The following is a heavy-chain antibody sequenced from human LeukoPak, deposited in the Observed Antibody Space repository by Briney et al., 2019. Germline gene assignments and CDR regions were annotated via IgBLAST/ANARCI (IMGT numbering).Heavy chain of an antibody. CDR1: GGSTSSSSYY. CDR2: IYYSGST. D-gene: IGHD4/OR15-4a*01. J-gene: IGHJ3*02. CDR3: ARQSSLYGAHDAFGI. Sequence: SETLSLTCTVSGGSTSSSSYYWGWIRQSPGKGLEWIGTIYYSGSTYYNPSVKSRVTISVDTSKNQFSLKLSSVTAADTAVYYCARQSSLYGAHDAFGIWGQGTMVTVSS. V-gene: IGHV4-39*01.